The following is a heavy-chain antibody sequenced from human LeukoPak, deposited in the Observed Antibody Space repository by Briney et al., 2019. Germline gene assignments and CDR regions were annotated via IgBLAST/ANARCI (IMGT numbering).Heavy chain of an antibody. CDR2: INPSGGST. J-gene: IGHJ2*01. V-gene: IGHV1-46*01. Sequence: ASVKVSCKASGYTFTSYYMHWVRQAPGQGLEGMGIINPSGGSTSYAQKFQGRVTMTRDTSTSTVYMELSSLRSEDTAVYYCARGLYDFWSGSHWYFDLWGRGTLVTVSS. CDR3: ARGLYDFWSGSHWYFDL. D-gene: IGHD3-3*01. CDR1: GYTFTSYY.